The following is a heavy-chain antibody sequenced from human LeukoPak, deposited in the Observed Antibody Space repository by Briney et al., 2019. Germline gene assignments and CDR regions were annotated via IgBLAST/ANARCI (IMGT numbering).Heavy chain of an antibody. V-gene: IGHV4-59*01. D-gene: IGHD3-3*01. CDR3: ARLGDFWSGYYYDY. CDR1: GGSISSYN. CDR2: IYYSGST. J-gene: IGHJ4*02. Sequence: PSETLSLTCTVSGGSISSYNWSWIRQPPGKGLEWIGYIYYSGSTNYNPSLKSRVTISVDTSKNQFSLKLSSVTAADTAVYYCARLGDFWSGYYYDYWGQGTLVTVSS.